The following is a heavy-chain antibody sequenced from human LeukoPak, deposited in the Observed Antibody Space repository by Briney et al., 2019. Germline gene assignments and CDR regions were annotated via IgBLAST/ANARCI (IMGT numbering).Heavy chain of an antibody. Sequence: SETLSLTCTVSGGSISSSSYYWGWIRQPPGKGLEWIGSIYYSGSTNYNPSLKSRVTISVDTSKNQFSLKLSSVTPADTAVYYCARDLYNWLDPWGQGTLVTVSS. CDR2: IYYSGST. V-gene: IGHV4-39*07. CDR3: ARDLYNWLDP. CDR1: GGSISSSSYY. J-gene: IGHJ5*02.